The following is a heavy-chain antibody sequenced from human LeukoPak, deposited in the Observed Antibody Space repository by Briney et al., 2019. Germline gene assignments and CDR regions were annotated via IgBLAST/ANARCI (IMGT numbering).Heavy chain of an antibody. D-gene: IGHD3-22*01. Sequence: GGSLRLSCAASGFTFSSYAMSWVRQAPGKGLEWVSAISGSGGSTYYADSVKGRFTISRDNSKNTLYLQMNSLRAEDTAVYYCAKGCYYDSSGYYGPLGDWGQGTLVTASS. CDR2: ISGSGGST. J-gene: IGHJ4*02. CDR1: GFTFSSYA. V-gene: IGHV3-23*01. CDR3: AKGCYYDSSGYYGPLGD.